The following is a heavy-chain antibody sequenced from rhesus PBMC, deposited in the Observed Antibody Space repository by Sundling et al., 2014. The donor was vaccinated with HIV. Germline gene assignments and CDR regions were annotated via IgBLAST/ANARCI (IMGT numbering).Heavy chain of an antibody. D-gene: IGHD3-16*01. CDR2: SIPIMDIT. J-gene: IGHJ5-2*01. Sequence: QVRLVQSGADLKKPGSSVTVSCKPSGLTVSSYVFNWVRQAPGQGLEWLGRSIPIMDITNFADKFHGRVTIVADSSTPTVDLVLTGLRFEDTATYYCTASPFRPGQALSFSYLDHWGQGSLVTVSS. CDR1: GLTVSSYV. V-gene: IGHV1-198*02. CDR3: TASPFRPGQALSFSYLDH.